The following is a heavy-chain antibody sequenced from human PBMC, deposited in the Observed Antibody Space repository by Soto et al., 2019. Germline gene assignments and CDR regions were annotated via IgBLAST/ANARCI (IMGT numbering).Heavy chain of an antibody. CDR3: VKGGYIFGYSASDI. J-gene: IGHJ6*04. Sequence: ALRLSCSSSGFIFSSYTMYWVRQAPGRGLKYVSAISSNGENTYDTDSVKGRFTISRDNSKKTLYLQMSSLRPEDTAVYYCVKGGYIFGYSASDIWGRGTMVTVSS. D-gene: IGHD3-3*02. CDR2: ISSNGENT. CDR1: GFIFSSYT. V-gene: IGHV3-64D*06.